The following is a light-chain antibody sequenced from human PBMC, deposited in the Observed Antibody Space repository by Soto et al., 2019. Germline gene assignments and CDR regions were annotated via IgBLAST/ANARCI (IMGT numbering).Light chain of an antibody. J-gene: IGKJ5*01. CDR1: QSLTNS. Sequence: EIVLTQSPGTLSLSPGERATLSCRASQSLTNSFIAWYQQKPGQAPRLLIYDTSTRATGIPARFSGSGSGTEFTLTISSLQSEDFAVYYCQQYNNWPLTFGQGTRLEIK. CDR3: QQYNNWPLT. V-gene: IGKV3-15*01. CDR2: DTS.